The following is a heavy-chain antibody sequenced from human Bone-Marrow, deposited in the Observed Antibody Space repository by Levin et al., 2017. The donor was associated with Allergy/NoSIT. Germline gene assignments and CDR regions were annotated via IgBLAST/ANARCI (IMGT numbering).Heavy chain of an antibody. CDR2: IYYSGST. Sequence: SCTVSGGSISSSSYYWGWIRQPPGKGLEWIGSIYYSGSTYYNPSLKSRVTISVDTSKNQFSLKLSSVTAADTAVYYCARRPPMVRGVITHGWFDPWGQGTLVTVSS. V-gene: IGHV4-39*01. CDR3: ARRPPMVRGVITHGWFDP. CDR1: GGSISSSSYY. D-gene: IGHD3-10*01. J-gene: IGHJ5*02.